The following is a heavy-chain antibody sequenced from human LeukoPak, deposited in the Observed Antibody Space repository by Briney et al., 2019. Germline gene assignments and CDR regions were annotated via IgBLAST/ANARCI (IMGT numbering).Heavy chain of an antibody. CDR2: ISAYNGNT. V-gene: IGHV1-18*01. CDR3: ARGQTAANYYYYYYIDV. Sequence: VASVKVSCKASGYTFTSYCISWVRQAPGQGREWMGWISAYNGNTNYAQKLKGRVTMTTDTSTSTAYMELRSLRSDDTAVYYCARGQTAANYYYYYYIDVWGKGTTVTVSS. D-gene: IGHD2-2*01. CDR1: GYTFTSYC. J-gene: IGHJ6*03.